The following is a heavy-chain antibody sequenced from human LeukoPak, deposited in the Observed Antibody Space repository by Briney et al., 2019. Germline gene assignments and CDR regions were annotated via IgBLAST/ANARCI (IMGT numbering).Heavy chain of an antibody. D-gene: IGHD3-10*01. CDR1: GGTFSSYA. CDR3: ARGGYYGSGSLMVNWLDP. Sequence: ASVKVSCKASGGTFSSYAISWVRQAPGQGLEWMGRIIPIFGTANYAQKFQGRVTITTDESTSTAYMELSSLRSEDTAVYYCARGGYYGSGSLMVNWLDPWGQGTLVTVSS. CDR2: IIPIFGTA. V-gene: IGHV1-69*05. J-gene: IGHJ5*02.